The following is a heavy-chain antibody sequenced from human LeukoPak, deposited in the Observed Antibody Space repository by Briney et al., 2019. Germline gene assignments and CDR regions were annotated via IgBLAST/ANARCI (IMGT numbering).Heavy chain of an antibody. CDR3: ASTIAAAGTRSFDY. CDR1: GYSISSGYY. Sequence: PSETLSLTCAVSGYSISSGYYWSWIRQPAGKGLEWIGRIYTSGSTNYNPSLKSRVTISVDTSKNQFSLKLSSVTAADTAVYYCASTIAAAGTRSFDYWGQGTLVTVSS. D-gene: IGHD6-13*01. CDR2: IYTSGST. V-gene: IGHV4-61*02. J-gene: IGHJ4*02.